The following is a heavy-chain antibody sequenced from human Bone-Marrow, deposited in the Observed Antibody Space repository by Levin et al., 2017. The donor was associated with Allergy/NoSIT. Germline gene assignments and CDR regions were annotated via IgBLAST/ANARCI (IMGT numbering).Heavy chain of an antibody. J-gene: IGHJ3*02. CDR1: GITLGDYP. CDR2: INWNSVNI. Sequence: QAGGSLRLSCVASGITLGDYPMHWVRQLPGKGLEWLSGINWNSVNIDYAGSVRGRFTISRDNAKNSLFLQMDSLRPEDTALYFCAKYNSALDAFDIWGQGTMVSVSS. D-gene: IGHD1-1*01. CDR3: AKYNSALDAFDI. V-gene: IGHV3-9*01.